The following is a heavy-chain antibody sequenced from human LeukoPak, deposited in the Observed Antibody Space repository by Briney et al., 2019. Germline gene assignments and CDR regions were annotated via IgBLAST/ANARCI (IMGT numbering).Heavy chain of an antibody. J-gene: IGHJ5*02. Sequence: PGGSLRLSCAASGFIFSSYAMHWVRQAPGKGLEYVSAISSNGGSTYYANSVKGRFTISRDNSKNTLYLQMGSLRAEDMAVYYCARGSLGMITFGGVIWTWGQGTLVTVSS. CDR3: ARGSLGMITFGGVIWT. CDR2: ISSNGGST. D-gene: IGHD3-16*02. CDR1: GFIFSSYA. V-gene: IGHV3-64*01.